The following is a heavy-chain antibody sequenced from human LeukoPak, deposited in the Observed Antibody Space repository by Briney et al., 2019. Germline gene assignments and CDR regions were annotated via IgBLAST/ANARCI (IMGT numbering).Heavy chain of an antibody. V-gene: IGHV3-66*01. CDR2: IYSGGST. Sequence: GGSLRLSCAASGFTVSSNYMSWVRQAPGKGLEWVSDIYSGGSTYYADSVKGRFTISRDNSKNTLYLQMNSLRAEDTAVYYCARVSLRLYYFDYWGQGTLVTVSS. CDR1: GFTVSSNY. CDR3: ARVSLRLYYFDY. D-gene: IGHD5/OR15-5a*01. J-gene: IGHJ4*02.